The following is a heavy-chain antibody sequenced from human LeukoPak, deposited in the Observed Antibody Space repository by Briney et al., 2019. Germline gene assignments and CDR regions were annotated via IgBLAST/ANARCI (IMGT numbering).Heavy chain of an antibody. Sequence: GGSLRLSCAASGFTFDDYAMHWVRQAPGKGLEWVSGISWNSGSIGYADSVKGRFTISRDNAKNSLYLQMNSLRAEDTALYYCAKGNDDHSYYYYGMDVWGQGTTVTVSS. J-gene: IGHJ6*02. CDR1: GFTFDDYA. CDR2: ISWNSGSI. V-gene: IGHV3-9*01. D-gene: IGHD1-1*01. CDR3: AKGNDDHSYYYYGMDV.